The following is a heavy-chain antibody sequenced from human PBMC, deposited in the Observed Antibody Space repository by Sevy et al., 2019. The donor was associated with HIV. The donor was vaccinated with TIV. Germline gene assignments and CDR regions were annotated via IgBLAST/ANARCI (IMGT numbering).Heavy chain of an antibody. D-gene: IGHD2-2*01. CDR3: ARDHFKGCWVDIVVVPAAMLLDV. CDR2: ISYDGSNK. J-gene: IGHJ6*02. Sequence: GGSLRLSCAASGFTFSSYAMHWVRQAPGKGLEWVAVISYDGSNKYYADSVKGRFTISSDNSKNTLYLQMTSLRAEDTAVYYCARDHFKGCWVDIVVVPAAMLLDVWGQGTTVTVSS. CDR1: GFTFSSYA. V-gene: IGHV3-30*04.